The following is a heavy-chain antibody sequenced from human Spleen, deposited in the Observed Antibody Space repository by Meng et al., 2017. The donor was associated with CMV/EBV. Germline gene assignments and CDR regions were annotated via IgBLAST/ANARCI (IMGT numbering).Heavy chain of an antibody. V-gene: IGHV3-21*01. CDR2: ISTGSSYI. J-gene: IGHJ4*02. D-gene: IGHD5-12*01. CDR3: ARDLRHIVAPTTNYYFDY. Sequence: GESLKISCAASGFTFSSYCMNWVRQAPGKGLEWVSSISTGSSYIYYADSLKGRFTISRDNAKNSLYLQMNSLRAEDTAVYYCARDLRHIVAPTTNYYFDYWGQGTLVTVSS. CDR1: GFTFSSYC.